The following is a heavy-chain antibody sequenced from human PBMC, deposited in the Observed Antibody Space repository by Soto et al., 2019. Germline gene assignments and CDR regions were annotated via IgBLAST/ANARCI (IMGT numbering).Heavy chain of an antibody. Sequence: QITLKESGPTLVKPTQTLTLTCTFSGFSLSTSGVGVGWIRQPPGKALEWLALIYWDDDKRYSPSLKGRLTIXRDSSXXQVVLTMTNMDPVDTATYYCAHRLEDGESGSGLDYWGQGTLVTVSS. V-gene: IGHV2-5*02. CDR2: IYWDDDK. J-gene: IGHJ4*02. CDR3: AHRLEDGESGSGLDY. CDR1: GFSLSTSGVG. D-gene: IGHD2-15*01.